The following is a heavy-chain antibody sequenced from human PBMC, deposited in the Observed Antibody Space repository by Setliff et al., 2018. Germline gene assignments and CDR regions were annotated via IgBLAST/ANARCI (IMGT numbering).Heavy chain of an antibody. D-gene: IGHD3-3*01. J-gene: IGHJ6*03. V-gene: IGHV4-59*08. CDR2: INYSGST. CDR3: ARPTAYDFWSGYPARGYYMDV. CDR1: GGAVSGDY. Sequence: SETLSLTCSVSGGAVSGDYWTWIRQPPGKGLEYIGYINYSGSTNYNPSLKSRVTISGDTSKNQVSLRLSSVTAADTAVYYCARPTAYDFWSGYPARGYYMDVWGKGTTVTVSS.